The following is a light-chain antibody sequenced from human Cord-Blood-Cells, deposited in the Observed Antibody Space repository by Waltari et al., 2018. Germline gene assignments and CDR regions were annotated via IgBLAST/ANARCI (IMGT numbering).Light chain of an antibody. V-gene: IGLV2-11*01. CDR1: SSDVGGYNY. Sequence: QSALTQPRPVSGSPGQSVTISCTGTSSDVGGYNYVSWYQQHPGKAPKRMIYDVSKRPSGVPDRFSGSKSGNTASLTISGLQAEDEADYYCCSYAGSYTLYVFGTGTKVTVL. J-gene: IGLJ1*01. CDR3: CSYAGSYTLYV. CDR2: DVS.